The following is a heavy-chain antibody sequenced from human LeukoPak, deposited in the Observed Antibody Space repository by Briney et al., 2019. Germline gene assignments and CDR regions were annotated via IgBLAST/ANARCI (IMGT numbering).Heavy chain of an antibody. CDR3: ARVFNAHSSGPGSVGFDP. V-gene: IGHV1-2*02. CDR1: GYTFTGSD. Sequence: ASVKVSCKASGYTFTGSDMHWVRQAPGQGREWMGWINPNSGGTNYAQKFQGRVTMTRDTSISTAYMELSRLRSDDTAVYYCARVFNAHSSGPGSVGFDPWGQGTLVTVSS. J-gene: IGHJ5*02. CDR2: INPNSGGT. D-gene: IGHD3-22*01.